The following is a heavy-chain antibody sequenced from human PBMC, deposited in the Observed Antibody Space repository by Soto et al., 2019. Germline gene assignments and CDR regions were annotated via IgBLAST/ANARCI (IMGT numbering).Heavy chain of an antibody. J-gene: IGHJ4*02. Sequence: QVQLQQWGAGLLKPSETLSLTCAVYGGSFSGYYWSWIRQPPGKGLEWIGEINHSGSTIYNPSLGSRVTISVDTSKNQFSLELSSVTAADTAVYYCARVQWFGMDGRYWGQGTLVTVSS. D-gene: IGHD3-10*01. CDR2: INHSGST. CDR3: ARVQWFGMDGRY. V-gene: IGHV4-34*02. CDR1: GGSFSGYY.